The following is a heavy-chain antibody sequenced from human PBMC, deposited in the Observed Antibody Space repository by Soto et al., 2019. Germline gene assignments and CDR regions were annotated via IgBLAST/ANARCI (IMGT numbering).Heavy chain of an antibody. J-gene: IGHJ3*02. Sequence: SETLSLTCTVSGGSGSSGSYYWSWIRQPPGKGLEWIGYIYYSVSTNYNPSLKSRGTISVDTSKNQFSLNLSSVTSADTAVYYCARDKGRDLDIWGQGTMVTVSS. CDR1: GGSGSSGSYY. CDR2: IYYSVST. V-gene: IGHV4-61*01. CDR3: ARDKGRDLDI.